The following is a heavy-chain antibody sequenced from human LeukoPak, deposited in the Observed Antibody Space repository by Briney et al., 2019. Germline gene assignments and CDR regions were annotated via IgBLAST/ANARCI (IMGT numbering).Heavy chain of an antibody. J-gene: IGHJ4*02. Sequence: SVKVSCKASGGTFSSYTISWVRQAPGQGLEWRGRIIPILGIANYAQKFQGRVTITADKSTSTAYMELSSLRSKDKAVYYCARDPCSSTICSGYWGQGTLVTVSS. CDR1: GGTFSSYT. V-gene: IGHV1-69*04. CDR2: IIPILGIA. CDR3: ARDPCSSTICSGY. D-gene: IGHD2-2*01.